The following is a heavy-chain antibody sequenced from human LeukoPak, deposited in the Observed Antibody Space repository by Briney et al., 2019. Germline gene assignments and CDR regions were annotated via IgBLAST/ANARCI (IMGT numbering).Heavy chain of an antibody. J-gene: IGHJ4*02. CDR3: ARDSGYCSSTSCYTGMFDY. CDR1: GFTFSSYA. V-gene: IGHV3-21*01. D-gene: IGHD2-2*02. Sequence: GGSLRLSCAASGFTFSSYAMGWVRQAPGKGLEWGSSISSSSSYIYYADSVKGRFTISRDNAKNSLYLQMNSLRAEDTAVYYCARDSGYCSSTSCYTGMFDYWGQGTLVTVSS. CDR2: ISSSSSYI.